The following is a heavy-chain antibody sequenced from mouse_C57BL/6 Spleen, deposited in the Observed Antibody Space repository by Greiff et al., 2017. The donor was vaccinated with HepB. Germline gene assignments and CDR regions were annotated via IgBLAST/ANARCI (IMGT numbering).Heavy chain of an antibody. V-gene: IGHV1-54*01. CDR2: INPGSGGT. CDR1: GYAFTNYL. J-gene: IGHJ1*03. D-gene: IGHD2-2*01. Sequence: QVQLKQSGAELVRPGTSVKVSCKASGYAFTNYLIEWVKQRPGQGLEWIGVINPGSGGTNYNEKFKGKATLTADKSSSTAYMQLSSLTSEDSAVYFCAREKGLYGYDDGHWYFDVWGTGTTVTVSS. CDR3: AREKGLYGYDDGHWYFDV.